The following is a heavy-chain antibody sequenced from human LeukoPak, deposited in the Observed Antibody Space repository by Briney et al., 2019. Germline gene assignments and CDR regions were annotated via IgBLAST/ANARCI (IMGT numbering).Heavy chain of an antibody. D-gene: IGHD2-2*01. V-gene: IGHV1-46*01. CDR1: GYTFTGYY. Sequence: ASVKVSCKASGYTFTGYYMHWVRQAPGQGLEWMGIINPSGGSTSYAQKFQGRVTMTRDMSTSTVYMELSSLRSEDTAVYYCARENPDIVVVPAAIGGWFDPWGQGTLVTVSS. CDR3: ARENPDIVVVPAAIGGWFDP. CDR2: INPSGGST. J-gene: IGHJ5*02.